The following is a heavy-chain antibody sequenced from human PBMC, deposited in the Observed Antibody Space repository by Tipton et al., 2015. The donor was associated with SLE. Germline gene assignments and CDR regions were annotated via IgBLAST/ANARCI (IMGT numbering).Heavy chain of an antibody. CDR1: GGSFSGYY. J-gene: IGHJ4*02. CDR3: ASRRNYYDSSGLFDY. V-gene: IGHV4-34*01. CDR2: VNHGGCT. Sequence: TLSLTCAVYGGSFSGYYWCWICQSLGKGLEWIGEVNHGGCTNYNPSLKSRVTISVDTSKNQFSLKLSSVTAADTAVYYCASRRNYYDSSGLFDYWGQGTLVTVSS. D-gene: IGHD3-22*01.